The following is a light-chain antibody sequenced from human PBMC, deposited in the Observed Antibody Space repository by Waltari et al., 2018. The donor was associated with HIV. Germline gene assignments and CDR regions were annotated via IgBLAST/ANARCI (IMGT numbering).Light chain of an antibody. CDR3: QSYDSSLKVI. Sequence: QSVLTQSPSVPGAPGQRVTIPCTGTSSNIGAGYDVHWYQQFPGSVPRLLIYDNTNRPSGVPDRFSGSKSCTSASLAISGLQAEDEADYYCQSYDSSLKVIFGGGTKVTVL. CDR1: SSNIGAGYD. J-gene: IGLJ2*01. CDR2: DNT. V-gene: IGLV1-40*01.